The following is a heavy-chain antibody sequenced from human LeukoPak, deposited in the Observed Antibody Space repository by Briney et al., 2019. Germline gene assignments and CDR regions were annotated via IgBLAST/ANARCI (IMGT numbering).Heavy chain of an antibody. CDR3: ARPHYPGIAAAGLDY. Sequence: ASVKVSCKASGYTFTSYAMHWVRQAPGQRLEWMGWINAGNGNTKYSQKFQGRVTITRDTSASTAYMELGSLRSEDTAVYYCARPHYPGIAAAGLDYWGQGTLVTVSS. CDR1: GYTFTSYA. CDR2: INAGNGNT. D-gene: IGHD6-13*01. J-gene: IGHJ4*02. V-gene: IGHV1-3*01.